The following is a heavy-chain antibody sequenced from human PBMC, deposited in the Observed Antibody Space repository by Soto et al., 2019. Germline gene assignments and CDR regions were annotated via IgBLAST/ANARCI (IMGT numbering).Heavy chain of an antibody. J-gene: IGHJ4*02. CDR3: AKKSLVSLTVPALYYFDY. CDR1: GFTFGNYA. D-gene: IGHD2-8*02. V-gene: IGHV3-23*01. CDR2: ISGGGDAT. Sequence: GGSLRLSCAASGFTFGNYAFSWVRQAPGKGLEWVSVISGGGDATYYPDSVKGRFTTSRDNSKNTVYLQMNSLRAEDTAVYYCAKKSLVSLTVPALYYFDYWGQGTLVTVSS.